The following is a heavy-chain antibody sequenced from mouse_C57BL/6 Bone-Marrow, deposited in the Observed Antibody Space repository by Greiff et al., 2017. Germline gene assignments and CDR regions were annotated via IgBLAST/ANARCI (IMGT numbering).Heavy chain of an antibody. J-gene: IGHJ3*01. CDR1: GFNIKDDY. CDR2: IDPENGDT. V-gene: IGHV14-4*01. Sequence: EVKLQQSGAELVRPGASVKLSCTASGFNIKDDYMHWVKQRPEQGLEWIGWIDPENGDTEYASKFQGKATITADTSSNTAYLQLSSLTSEDTAVYYCTTRMVRAWFAYWGQGTLVTVSA. D-gene: IGHD2-3*01. CDR3: TTRMVRAWFAY.